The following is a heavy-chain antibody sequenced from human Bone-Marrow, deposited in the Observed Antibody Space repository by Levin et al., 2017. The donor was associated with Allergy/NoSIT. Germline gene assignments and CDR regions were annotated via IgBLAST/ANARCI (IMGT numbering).Heavy chain of an antibody. CDR1: GYTFTDYY. V-gene: IGHV7-4-1*02. J-gene: IGHJ5*02. Sequence: ASVKVSCKASGYTFTDYYILNWVRQAPGQGLEWMGWINTNNGNLIYAQGFTGRFVFSLDTSVNTAYLHISSLKPEDTAVYYCARAGGFLELVSGRKDDWFDPWGQGTLVTVSS. CDR2: INTNNGNL. D-gene: IGHD3-3*01. CDR3: ARAGGFLELVSGRKDDWFDP.